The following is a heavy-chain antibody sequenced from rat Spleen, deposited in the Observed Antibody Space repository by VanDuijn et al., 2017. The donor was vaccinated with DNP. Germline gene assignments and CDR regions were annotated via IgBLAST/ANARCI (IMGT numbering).Heavy chain of an antibody. Sequence: EVQLVESGGGLVQPGRSLKLSCAASGFTFSDYNMAWVRQAPKKGLEWVATIINDGSRTYYRDSVKDRFTISRDNAKSSLYLQMNSLKSEDTATYYCARQDPGIAPFAYWGQGTLVTVSS. CDR1: GFTFSDYN. D-gene: IGHD1-4*01. CDR3: ARQDPGIAPFAY. J-gene: IGHJ3*01. CDR2: IINDGSRT. V-gene: IGHV5S10*01.